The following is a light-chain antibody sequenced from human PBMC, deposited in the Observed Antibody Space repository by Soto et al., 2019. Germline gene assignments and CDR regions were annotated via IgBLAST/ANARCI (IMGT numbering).Light chain of an antibody. CDR2: EAS. CDR3: QQYDHYPIT. CDR1: QSVNSW. J-gene: IGKJ5*01. Sequence: DIQMTQSPSALSASIGDRVTITCRASQSVNSWLAWYQQKPGKAPMLLIYEASSLQSGVPSRFSGSRSGTEFTLTISSLQPDDLASYYCQQYDHYPITFGQGTRREIK. V-gene: IGKV1-5*03.